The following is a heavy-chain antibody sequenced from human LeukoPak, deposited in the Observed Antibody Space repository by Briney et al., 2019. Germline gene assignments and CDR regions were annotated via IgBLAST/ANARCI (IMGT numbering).Heavy chain of an antibody. V-gene: IGHV4-59*08. Sequence: SETLSLTCTVSGGSISSHYWSWIRQPPGKGLEWIGYIYYSGSTNYNPSLKSRVTISVDTSKNQFSLKLSSVTAADTAVYYCARHSKHYYDTNPLDYWGQGTLVTVSS. D-gene: IGHD3-22*01. CDR3: ARHSKHYYDTNPLDY. J-gene: IGHJ4*02. CDR2: IYYSGST. CDR1: GGSISSHY.